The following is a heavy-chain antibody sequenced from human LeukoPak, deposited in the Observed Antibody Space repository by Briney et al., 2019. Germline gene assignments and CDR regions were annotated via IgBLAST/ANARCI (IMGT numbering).Heavy chain of an antibody. D-gene: IGHD1-14*01. CDR3: ARSRGGNHGNFDY. J-gene: IGHJ4*02. Sequence: GASVKVSCKASGGTFISYAISWVRQAPGQGLEWMGGIIPIFGTANYAQKFQGRVTITADESTSTAYMELSSLRSEDTAVYYCARSRGGNHGNFDYWGQGTLVTVSS. CDR1: GGTFISYA. V-gene: IGHV1-69*13. CDR2: IIPIFGTA.